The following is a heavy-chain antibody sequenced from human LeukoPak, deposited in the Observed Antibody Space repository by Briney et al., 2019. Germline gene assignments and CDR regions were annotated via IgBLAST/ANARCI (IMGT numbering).Heavy chain of an antibody. CDR1: GYTFTSYY. CDR2: INPSSGGT. CDR3: ARLGSLGVTLVWGGPSRTTIDY. V-gene: IGHV1-2*02. J-gene: IGHJ4*02. Sequence: ASVKVSCKASGYTFTSYYIHWVRQAPGQGPEWLGWINPSSGGTDYAQKFQSRVTMTRDTSTNTAYMELTSLRSDDTAVYYCARLGSLGVTLVWGGPSRTTIDYWGQGTLVTVSS. D-gene: IGHD3-16*01.